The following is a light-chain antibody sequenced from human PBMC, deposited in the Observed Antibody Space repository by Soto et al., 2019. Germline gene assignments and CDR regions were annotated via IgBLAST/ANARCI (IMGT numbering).Light chain of an antibody. CDR3: QQYNNWLRT. CDR1: QSVSSN. Sequence: EMVMTQSPATLSVSPGERATLSCRASQSVSSNLAWYQQKPGQAPRLLIYGASTRATGIPARFSGSGSGTEFTLTISSLQSEDFAVYYCQQYNNWLRTFGQGTKLEIK. J-gene: IGKJ2*01. CDR2: GAS. V-gene: IGKV3-15*01.